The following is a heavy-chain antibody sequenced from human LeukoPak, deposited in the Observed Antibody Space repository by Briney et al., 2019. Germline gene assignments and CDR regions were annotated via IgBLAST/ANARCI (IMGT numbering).Heavy chain of an antibody. Sequence: SETLSLTCTVSGGSINSYYWSWIRQPPGKGLEWIGSISNRGSPYYNPSLKSRVTMSVDTPNNHFSLRLSSVTAADTAVYYCVRDGGFYYTASPNSWFDPWGQGTLVTVSS. D-gene: IGHD5-24*01. CDR1: GGSINSYY. CDR2: ISNRGSP. V-gene: IGHV4-59*04. CDR3: VRDGGFYYTASPNSWFDP. J-gene: IGHJ5*02.